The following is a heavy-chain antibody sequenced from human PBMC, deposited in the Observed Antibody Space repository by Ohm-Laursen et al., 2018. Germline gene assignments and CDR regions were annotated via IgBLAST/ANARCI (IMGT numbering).Heavy chain of an antibody. Sequence: SQTLSLTCTVSGGSISSYYWSWIRQPPGKGLEWIGFLYNTGNTNHNPSLKGRVSISDDKSKNQFSLKLRSVTAADTAVYYCARERRGLGHITGSKRYYYGMDVWGRGTTVTVSS. CDR1: GGSISSYY. V-gene: IGHV4-59*01. D-gene: IGHD1-20*01. J-gene: IGHJ6*02. CDR3: ARERRGLGHITGSKRYYYGMDV. CDR2: LYNTGNT.